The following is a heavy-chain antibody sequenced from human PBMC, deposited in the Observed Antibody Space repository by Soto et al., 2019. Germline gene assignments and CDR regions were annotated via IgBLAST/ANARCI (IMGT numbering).Heavy chain of an antibody. J-gene: IGHJ4*02. Sequence: EVQLVESGGGLVQPGGSLRLSCAVSGFTFSRYWMHWVRQAPGQGLVWVSRIKSDGSNTSYADSVKGRFTISRDNAKNTLYLQMNSLRAEDTAVYYCATLPHSGSGRYGFDYWGQGTLVTVSS. CDR2: IKSDGSNT. CDR3: ATLPHSGSGRYGFDY. CDR1: GFTFSRYW. V-gene: IGHV3-74*01. D-gene: IGHD3-10*01.